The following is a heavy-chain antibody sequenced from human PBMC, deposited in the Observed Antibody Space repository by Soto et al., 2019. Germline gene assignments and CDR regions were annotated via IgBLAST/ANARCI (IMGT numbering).Heavy chain of an antibody. V-gene: IGHV3-15*05. J-gene: IGHJ4*02. CDR1: GITVSNAW. CDR3: FKGAQQGI. Sequence: GSMGLSCVASGITVSNAWMNWVRQAPGKGLEWVGRIRPKADGGTTDFAAPVKGRFTISRDDSKNTLYLQMNSVETEDTAVYYCFKGAQQGIWGRGTLVTVS. CDR2: IRPKADGGTT.